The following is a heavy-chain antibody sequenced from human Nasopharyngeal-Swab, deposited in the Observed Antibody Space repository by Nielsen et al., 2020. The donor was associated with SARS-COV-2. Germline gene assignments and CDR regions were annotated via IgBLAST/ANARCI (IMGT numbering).Heavy chain of an antibody. CDR2: ISYDGSNK. Sequence: GESLKISCAASGFTFSSYAMHWVRQAPGKGLEWVAVISYDGSNKYYADSVKGRFTISRDNSKNTLYLQMNNLRAEDTAVYYCARDWARSGSYSTHFDYWGQGTLVTVSS. V-gene: IGHV3-30*04. D-gene: IGHD1-26*01. CDR1: GFTFSSYA. J-gene: IGHJ4*02. CDR3: ARDWARSGSYSTHFDY.